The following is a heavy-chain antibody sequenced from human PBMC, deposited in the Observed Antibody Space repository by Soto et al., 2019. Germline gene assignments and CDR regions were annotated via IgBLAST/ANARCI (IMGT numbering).Heavy chain of an antibody. Sequence: SETLSLTCTVSGGSISSSSYYWGWIRQPPGKGLEWIGSIYYSGSTYYNPSLKSRVTISVDTSKNQFSLKLSSVTAADTAVYYCARDRKQLDHYYYGMDVWGQGTTVTVSS. CDR2: IYYSGST. V-gene: IGHV4-39*02. J-gene: IGHJ6*02. CDR1: GGSISSSSYY. CDR3: ARDRKQLDHYYYGMDV. D-gene: IGHD6-6*01.